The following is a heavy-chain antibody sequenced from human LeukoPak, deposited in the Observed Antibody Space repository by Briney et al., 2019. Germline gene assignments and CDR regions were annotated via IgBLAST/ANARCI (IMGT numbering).Heavy chain of an antibody. D-gene: IGHD6-19*01. CDR3: ARVGYSSGWYGWFDP. CDR2: ISSSSSYI. Sequence: GGSPRLSCVASGFTFSSYSMNWVRQAPGKGLEWVSSISSSSSYIYYADSVKGRFTISRGNAKNSLFLQMNSLRAEDTAVYYCARVGYSSGWYGWFDPWGQGTLVTVSS. CDR1: GFTFSSYS. V-gene: IGHV3-21*01. J-gene: IGHJ5*02.